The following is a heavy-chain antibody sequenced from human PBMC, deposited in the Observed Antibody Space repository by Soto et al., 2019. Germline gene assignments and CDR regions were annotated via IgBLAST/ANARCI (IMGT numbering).Heavy chain of an antibody. CDR2: IYYSGST. D-gene: IGHD4-17*01. CDR1: GGSISSGYYY. CDR3: ARAYGYYFDY. V-gene: IGHV4-61*01. Sequence: PSETLSLTCTVSGGSISSGYYYWSWIRQPPGKGLEWIGYIYYSGSTNHNPSLKSRITISVDTSKNQFSLNLSSVTAADTAVYYCARAYGYYFDYGGQGTLVTVSS. J-gene: IGHJ4*02.